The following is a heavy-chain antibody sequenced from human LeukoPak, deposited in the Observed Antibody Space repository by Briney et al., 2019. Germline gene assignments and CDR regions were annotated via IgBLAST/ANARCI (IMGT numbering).Heavy chain of an antibody. V-gene: IGHV3-73*01. J-gene: IGHJ6*02. Sequence: GGSLTLSCTASGFTFSGSSMHWVRQASGEGLEWVGRVRSKPNSYATAYAASVKGRFTISRDDSKNTAYLQMNSLNTEDTAVYYCTRTGRGDYPYYYYGLDVWGQGTTVIVSS. CDR1: GFTFSGSS. CDR3: TRTGRGDYPYYYYGLDV. CDR2: VRSKPNSYAT. D-gene: IGHD4-17*01.